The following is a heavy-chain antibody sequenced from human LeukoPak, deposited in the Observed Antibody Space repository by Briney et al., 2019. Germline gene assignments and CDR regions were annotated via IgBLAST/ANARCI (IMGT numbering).Heavy chain of an antibody. D-gene: IGHD2-2*01. CDR1: GFTFSSYS. V-gene: IGHV3-21*01. Sequence: GGSLRLSCAASGFTFSSYSMNWVRQAPGKGLELVSSISSSSSYIYYADSVKGRFTISRDNAKNSLYLQMNSLRAEDTAVYYCARVTEVPAAYYFDYWGQGTLVTVSS. CDR3: ARVTEVPAAYYFDY. J-gene: IGHJ4*02. CDR2: ISSSSSYI.